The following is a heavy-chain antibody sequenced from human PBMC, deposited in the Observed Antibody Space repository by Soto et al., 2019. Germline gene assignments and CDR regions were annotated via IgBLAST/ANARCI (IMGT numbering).Heavy chain of an antibody. J-gene: IGHJ4*02. CDR2: INPNSGDT. CDR1: GYTFTGYY. D-gene: IGHD6-19*01. CDR3: AVAGRPFEY. V-gene: IGHV1-2*02. Sequence: QVQLVQSGAEVKKPGASVKVSCKTSGYTFTGYYIHWVRQAPGQGLEWMALINPNSGDTNYGHKFQSRVTLTRDSSINTVYMEVTSLRFDDTAVYYCAVAGRPFEYWGQGTLVTVFS.